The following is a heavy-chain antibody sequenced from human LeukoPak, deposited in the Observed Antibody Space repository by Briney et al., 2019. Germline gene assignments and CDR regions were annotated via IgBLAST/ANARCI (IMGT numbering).Heavy chain of an antibody. J-gene: IGHJ6*03. Sequence: GGSLRLSCAASGFTFSGYGMSWVRQAPGRGLEWVSAISGSGGSTYYADSVKGRFTISRDNSKNTLYLQMNSLRAEDTAVYYCAMDSGYDLTDYYYYYYMDVWGKGTTVTISS. CDR3: AMDSGYDLTDYYYYYYMDV. CDR1: GFTFSGYG. D-gene: IGHD5-12*01. CDR2: ISGSGGST. V-gene: IGHV3-23*01.